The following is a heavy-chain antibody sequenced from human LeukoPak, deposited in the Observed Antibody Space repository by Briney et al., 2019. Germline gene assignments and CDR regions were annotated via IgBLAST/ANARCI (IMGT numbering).Heavy chain of an antibody. J-gene: IGHJ5*02. V-gene: IGHV3-48*04. CDR1: GFTLTSYN. Sequence: PGGSLRLSCAASGFTLTSYNMNWVRQAPGKGLEWVSYISSSGSTIYYADSVKGRFTISRDNAKNSLYLQMNSLRAEDTAVYYCARVGNLMRYNWFDPWGQGTLVTVSS. CDR3: ARVGNLMRYNWFDP. CDR2: ISSSGSTI.